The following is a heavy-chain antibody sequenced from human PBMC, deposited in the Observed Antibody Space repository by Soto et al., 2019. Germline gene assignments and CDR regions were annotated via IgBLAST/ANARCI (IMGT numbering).Heavy chain of an antibody. CDR3: ARGSYDYGDYENLFDP. V-gene: IGHV1-18*01. CDR2: ISAYNGNT. D-gene: IGHD4-17*01. J-gene: IGHJ5*02. Sequence: ASLKVSCKASGYTFTSYGISWARQAPGQGLEWMGWISAYNGNTNYAQKLQGRVTMTTDTSTSTAYMELRSLRSDDTAVYYCARGSYDYGDYENLFDPWGQGTLVTVSS. CDR1: GYTFTSYG.